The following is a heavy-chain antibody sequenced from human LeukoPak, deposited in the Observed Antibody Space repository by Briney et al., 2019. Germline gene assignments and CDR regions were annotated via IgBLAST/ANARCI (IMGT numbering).Heavy chain of an antibody. CDR2: ISSSSSYT. J-gene: IGHJ4*02. D-gene: IGHD3-10*01. Sequence: GGSLRLSCAASGFTFSDYYVSWIRQAPGKGLEWVSYISSSSSYTNYADSVKGRFTISRDNAKNSLYLQMNSLRAEDTAVYYCARDRRDYYGSGSYYWDYWGQGTLVTVSS. CDR3: ARDRRDYYGSGSYYWDY. V-gene: IGHV3-11*06. CDR1: GFTFSDYY.